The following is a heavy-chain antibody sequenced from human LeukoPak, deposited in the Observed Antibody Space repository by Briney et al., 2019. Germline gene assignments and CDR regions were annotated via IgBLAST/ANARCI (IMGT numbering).Heavy chain of an antibody. CDR3: ARVRGSPNWVDP. Sequence: SETLSLTCTVSGGSISSSSYYWGWIRQPPGKGLEWIGSIYYSGSTYYNPSLKSRVTISVDTSKNQFSLKLSSVTAADTAVYYCARVRGSPNWVDPWGQGTLVTVSS. CDR1: GGSISSSSYY. V-gene: IGHV4-39*07. D-gene: IGHD1-26*01. J-gene: IGHJ5*02. CDR2: IYYSGST.